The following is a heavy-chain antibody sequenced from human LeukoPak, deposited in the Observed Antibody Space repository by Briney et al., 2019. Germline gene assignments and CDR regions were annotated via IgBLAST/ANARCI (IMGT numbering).Heavy chain of an antibody. Sequence: GSLRLSCATSGFTFSDYYMSWIRQPPGKGLEWIGEINHSGSTNYNPSLKSRVTISVDTSKNQFSLKLSSVTAADTAVYYCARGYNYYYYYMDVWGKGTTVTISS. V-gene: IGHV4-34*01. CDR1: GFTFSDYY. J-gene: IGHJ6*03. D-gene: IGHD4-11*01. CDR3: ARGYNYYYYYMDV. CDR2: INHSGST.